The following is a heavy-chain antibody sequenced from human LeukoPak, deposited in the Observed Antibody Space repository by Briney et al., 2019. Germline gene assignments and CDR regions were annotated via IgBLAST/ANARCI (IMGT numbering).Heavy chain of an antibody. V-gene: IGHV3-23*01. J-gene: IGHJ6*02. CDR3: AKLSGPYYYGGMDV. CDR2: IGGSGDST. D-gene: IGHD1-26*01. Sequence: GGPLRLSCAASGFTFSIYVMLCLPQAPGEAGVWFSAIGGSGDSTYYADSVKGRFTISSDNSKNTLYLQMNSLRAEDTAVYYCAKLSGPYYYGGMDVWGQGTTVTVSS. CDR1: GFTFSIYV.